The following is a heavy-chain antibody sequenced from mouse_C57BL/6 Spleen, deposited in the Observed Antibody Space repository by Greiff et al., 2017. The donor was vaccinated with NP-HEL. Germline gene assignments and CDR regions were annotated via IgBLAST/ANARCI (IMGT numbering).Heavy chain of an antibody. D-gene: IGHD1-1*01. V-gene: IGHV1-20*01. J-gene: IGHJ4*01. CDR3: ARGRYYGSSYDAMDD. CDR1: GYSFTGYF. Sequence: EVQLQQSGPELVKPGDSVKISCKASGYSFTGYFMNWVMQSHGKSLEWIGRINPYNGDTFYNQKFKGKATLTVDKSSSTAHMELRSLTSEDAEVDYCARGRYYGSSYDAMDDWGQGTSVTVSS. CDR2: INPYNGDT.